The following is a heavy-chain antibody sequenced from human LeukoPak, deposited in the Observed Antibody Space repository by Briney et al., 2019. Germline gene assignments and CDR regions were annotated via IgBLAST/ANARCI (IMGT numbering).Heavy chain of an antibody. J-gene: IGHJ4*02. D-gene: IGHD6-13*01. CDR2: IYYSGST. V-gene: IGHV4-59*01. Sequence: PSQTLSLTCTVSGGSISSYYWSWIRQPPGKGLEWIGYIYYSGSTNYNPSLKSRVTISVDTSKNQFSLKLSSVTAADTAVYYCARAPIAAAAGDYWGQGTLVTVSS. CDR1: GGSISSYY. CDR3: ARAPIAAAAGDY.